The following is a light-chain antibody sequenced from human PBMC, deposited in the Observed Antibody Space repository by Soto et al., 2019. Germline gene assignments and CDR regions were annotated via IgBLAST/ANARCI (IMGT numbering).Light chain of an antibody. CDR1: QSVSSSA. Sequence: EIVWTQSPGTLSLSPGERATLSCRASQSVSSSALAWYQQKPGQAPRRLIYGASSRATGIPDRFSGSGSGTDFTLTISRLEPEDFAVYYCQYYGTSPQTFGQGTKVDI. V-gene: IGKV3-20*01. CDR3: QYYGTSPQT. CDR2: GAS. J-gene: IGKJ1*01.